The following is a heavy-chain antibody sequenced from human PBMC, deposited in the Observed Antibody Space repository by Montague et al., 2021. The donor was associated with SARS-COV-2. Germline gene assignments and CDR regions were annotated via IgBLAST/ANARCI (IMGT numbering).Heavy chain of an antibody. D-gene: IGHD3-22*01. CDR2: INHRGST. V-gene: IGHV4-34*01. J-gene: IGHJ4*02. CDR1: DGSFSDYS. CDR3: ARGRQHINMVVVVVTGGEYYFDF. Sequence: SETLSLTCAVYDGSFSDYSWTWIRQPPGKGLEWIGEINHRGSTNCNPSLKSRVTISVDTSKNQFPLKMTSATAADTAVYYCARGRQHINMVVVVVTGGEYYFDFWGQGTLVAVSS.